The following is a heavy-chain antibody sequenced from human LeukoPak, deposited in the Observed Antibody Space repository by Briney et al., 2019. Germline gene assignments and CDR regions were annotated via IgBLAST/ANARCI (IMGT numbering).Heavy chain of an antibody. CDR2: ISGSGGST. CDR1: GLTVSSYA. Sequence: GGSLRISWAASGLTVSSYAMSCVRQVPGKWLWWFSAISGSGGSTYYADSVKGRFTISRDNSKNTLYLQMNSLRAEDTAVYYCAKDYSPGPAYYFDYWDQGTLVTVSS. J-gene: IGHJ4*02. D-gene: IGHD1-1*01. CDR3: AKDYSPGPAYYFDY. V-gene: IGHV3-23*01.